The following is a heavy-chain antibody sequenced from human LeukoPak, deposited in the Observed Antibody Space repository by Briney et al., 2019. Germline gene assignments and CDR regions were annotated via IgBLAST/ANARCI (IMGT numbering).Heavy chain of an antibody. J-gene: IGHJ6*02. Sequence: GGSLRLSCAASGMNFERYAMHWVRQRPGKGLEWVGVISAEGKADHADAVKGRFTVSRDNSKDSLSLQMSSLRDEDTALYYCATWAFYHDLDVWGQGTTVIVSS. CDR2: ISAEGKA. CDR1: GMNFERYA. CDR3: ATWAFYHDLDV. V-gene: IGHV3-43*02. D-gene: IGHD1-26*01.